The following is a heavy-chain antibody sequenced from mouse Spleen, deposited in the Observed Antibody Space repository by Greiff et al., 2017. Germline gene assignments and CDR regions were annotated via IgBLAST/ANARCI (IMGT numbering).Heavy chain of an antibody. J-gene: IGHJ4*01. CDR3: TSPTATSNYAIDY. V-gene: IGHV1-5*01. CDR1: GYTFTSYW. Sequence: EVQVVESGTVLARPGASVKMSCKTSGYTFTSYWMHWVKQRPGQGLEWIGAIYPGNSDTSYNQKFKGQAKLTAVTSASTAYMELSSLTNEDSAVYYCTSPTATSNYAIDYWGQGTSVTGSS. CDR2: IYPGNSDT. D-gene: IGHD1-2*01.